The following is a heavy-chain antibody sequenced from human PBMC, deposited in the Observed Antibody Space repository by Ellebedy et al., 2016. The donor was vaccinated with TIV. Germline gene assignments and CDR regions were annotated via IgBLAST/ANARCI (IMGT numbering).Heavy chain of an antibody. CDR3: ARDGRRDYYGSGRPPPNWFDP. CDR1: GYTFTSYY. V-gene: IGHV1-46*01. Sequence: AASVTVSCKASGYTFTSYYMHWVRQAPGQGLEWMGIINPSGGSTTYAQKFQGRVTMTRDTSTSTVYMELSSLRSEDTAVYYCARDGRRDYYGSGRPPPNWFDPWGQGTLVTVSS. CDR2: INPSGGST. D-gene: IGHD3-10*01. J-gene: IGHJ5*02.